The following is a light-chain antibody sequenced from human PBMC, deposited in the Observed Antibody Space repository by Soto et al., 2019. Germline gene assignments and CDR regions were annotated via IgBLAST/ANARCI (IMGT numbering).Light chain of an antibody. J-gene: IGLJ1*01. CDR2: ENN. CDR1: SSNIGNNY. V-gene: IGLV1-51*02. CDR3: GTWDSSLCAGV. Sequence: VLTQPPSVSAAPGQKVTISCSGSSSNIGNNYVSWYQQLPGTAPKLLIYENNKRPSGIPDRFSGSKSGTSATLGITGLQTGDEADYYCGTWDSSLCAGVFGTGTEVTVL.